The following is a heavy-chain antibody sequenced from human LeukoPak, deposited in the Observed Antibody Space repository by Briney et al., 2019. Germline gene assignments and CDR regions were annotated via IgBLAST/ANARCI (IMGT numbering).Heavy chain of an antibody. V-gene: IGHV3-23*01. D-gene: IGHD5-18*01. Sequence: GGSLRLSCAASGFTFSNYAMNWVRQAPGKGLEWVSAISGSGGGTYYADSVKGRFTISRDNSKNTLFLQMNSLRAEDTAVYYCAKDDRYSYGNSDYWGQGTLVTVSS. CDR2: ISGSGGGT. J-gene: IGHJ4*02. CDR1: GFTFSNYA. CDR3: AKDDRYSYGNSDY.